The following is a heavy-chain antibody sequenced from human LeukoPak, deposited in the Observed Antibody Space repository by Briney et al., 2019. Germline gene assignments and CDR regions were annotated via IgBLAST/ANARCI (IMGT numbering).Heavy chain of an antibody. CDR2: IYYIRST. Sequence: SETLSLTCTVSGGSISSYYWSWIRQPPAKGLAGIGYIYYIRSTHYNPPLNSRVTTSVDPSKSQFSLKLSSVTAADTAVYYCALFSASGWFDPWGQETLVTVSS. CDR1: GGSISSYY. D-gene: IGHD2/OR15-2a*01. CDR3: ALFSASGWFDP. J-gene: IGHJ5*02. V-gene: IGHV4-59*01.